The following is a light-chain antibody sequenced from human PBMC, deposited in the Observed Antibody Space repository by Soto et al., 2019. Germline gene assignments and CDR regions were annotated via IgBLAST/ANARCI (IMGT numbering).Light chain of an antibody. Sequence: DIVMTQSPLSLIVTPGEPASISCRSSESLLHNTGYSYLDWYLQKPGQSPQLLINLSSYRASGGPDRFSGSGSGTDFTLKISRVEAEDAGFYYCVHAQQPPCPFGQGTKVDIK. CDR1: ESLLHNTGYSY. V-gene: IGKV2-28*01. J-gene: IGKJ1*01. CDR2: LSS. CDR3: VHAQQPPCP.